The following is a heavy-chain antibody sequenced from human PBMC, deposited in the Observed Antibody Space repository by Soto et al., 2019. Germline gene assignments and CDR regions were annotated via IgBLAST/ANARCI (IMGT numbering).Heavy chain of an antibody. J-gene: IGHJ4*02. Sequence: SETLSLTCTVSGGSISSYYWSWIRQPPGKGLEWIGYIYYSGSTNYNPSLKSRVTISVDTSKNQFSLKLSSVTAAETAVYYCARGHYYDSSGSRGRYDYWGQGTMVTFFS. V-gene: IGHV4-59*01. D-gene: IGHD3-22*01. CDR2: IYYSGST. CDR1: GGSISSYY. CDR3: ARGHYYDSSGSRGRYDY.